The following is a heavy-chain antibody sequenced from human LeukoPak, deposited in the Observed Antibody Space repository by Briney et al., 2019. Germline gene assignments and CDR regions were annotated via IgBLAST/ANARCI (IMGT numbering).Heavy chain of an antibody. CDR1: GFTFSSYG. D-gene: IGHD2-2*01. Sequence: GGSLRLSCAASGFTFSSYGMHWVRQAPGKGLEWVAFIRYDGSNKYYADSVKGRFTISRDNSKNTLYLQMNSLRAEDTAVYYCALDVAAAYQLWGQGTLVTVSS. V-gene: IGHV3-30*02. J-gene: IGHJ4*02. CDR2: IRYDGSNK. CDR3: ALDVAAAYQL.